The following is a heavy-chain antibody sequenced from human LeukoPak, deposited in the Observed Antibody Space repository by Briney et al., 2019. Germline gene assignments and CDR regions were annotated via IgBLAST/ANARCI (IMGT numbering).Heavy chain of an antibody. CDR3: AREFVGRRYCSGDNCPTDSLDS. V-gene: IGHV1-69*04. J-gene: IGHJ4*02. CDR1: GDTFTSFV. Sequence: SVKVSCKTSGDTFTSFVVAWVRQAPGQGLEWLGRVIPILDQANYAQKIQDRVTITADKSTNTASMELKRLRYDDTAVYFCAREFVGRRYCSGDNCPTDSLDSWGQGTLVTVSS. D-gene: IGHD2-15*01. CDR2: VIPILDQA.